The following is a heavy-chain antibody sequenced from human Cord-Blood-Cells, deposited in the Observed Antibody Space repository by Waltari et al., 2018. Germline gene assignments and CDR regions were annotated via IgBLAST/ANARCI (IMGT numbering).Heavy chain of an antibody. CDR1: GFTFSSYS. CDR2: ISSSSSTI. V-gene: IGHV3-48*02. D-gene: IGHD3-22*01. CDR3: ARDLGYDSSHSYFDY. J-gene: IGHJ4*02. Sequence: EVQLVESGGGLVQPGGYLRLLCAASGFTFSSYSMNWVRPAPGKGLEWVSYISSSSSTIYYADSVKGRFTISRDNAKNSLYLQMNSLRDEDTAVYYCARDLGYDSSHSYFDYWGQGTLVTVSS.